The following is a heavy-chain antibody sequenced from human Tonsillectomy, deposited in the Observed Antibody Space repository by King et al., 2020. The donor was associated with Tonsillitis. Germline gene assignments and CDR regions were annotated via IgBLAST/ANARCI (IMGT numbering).Heavy chain of an antibody. CDR1: GFTFSSHA. Sequence: QLVQSGGGLVQPGGSLRLSCAASGFTFSSHAMSWVRQAPGKGLEWVSAISGSAESTYYADSVKGRFTISRDNSKNTMYLQMNSLRAEDTAGYYCAKDRGFGYSFGSYYFDYWGQGVLVTVSS. D-gene: IGHD5-18*01. V-gene: IGHV3-23*04. CDR3: AKDRGFGYSFGSYYFDY. J-gene: IGHJ4*02. CDR2: ISGSAEST.